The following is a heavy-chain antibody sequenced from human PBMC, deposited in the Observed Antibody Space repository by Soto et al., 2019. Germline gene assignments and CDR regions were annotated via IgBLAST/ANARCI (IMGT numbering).Heavy chain of an antibody. CDR2: ILHFGTT. J-gene: IGHJ6*02. V-gene: IGHV4-4*02. Sequence: SETLSLTCAVSGGSISSSDWWTWVRQPPGKGLEWIGEILHFGTTNYNPSLKSRVTISLDKSKNQFSLKLSSVTAADTAVYYCARSVTSPGREYNHYYGLDVWGQGTTVTVSS. CDR1: GGSISSSDW. CDR3: ARSVTSPGREYNHYYGLDV. D-gene: IGHD1-26*01.